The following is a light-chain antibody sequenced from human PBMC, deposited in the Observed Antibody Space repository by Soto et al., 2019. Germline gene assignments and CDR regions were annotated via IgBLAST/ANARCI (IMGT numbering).Light chain of an antibody. V-gene: IGKV1-33*01. CDR1: QDISNY. J-gene: IGKJ4*01. Sequence: DIQMTQSPSSLSASVGDRVTITCQASQDISNYLNWYQQKPGKAPKLLIYDASNLERGVPSRFSGSGSGTDFTFTISSLQPEDIATYYCQQYDNLPSLTFGGGTKVELK. CDR3: QQYDNLPSLT. CDR2: DAS.